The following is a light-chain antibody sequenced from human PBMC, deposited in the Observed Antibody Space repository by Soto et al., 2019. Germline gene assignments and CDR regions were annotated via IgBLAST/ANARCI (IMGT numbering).Light chain of an antibody. CDR2: EVT. V-gene: IGLV2-14*01. Sequence: QSVLTQPASVSGSPGQSITISCTGTNNDIGSDFNSVSWYQQHPGKAPKLMIYEVTNRPSGVSSRFSGSKSGNTASLTISGLQAEDEADYYCSSYTVYVAPYVFGTGTKVSVL. CDR1: NNDIGSDFNS. CDR3: SSYTVYVAPYV. J-gene: IGLJ1*01.